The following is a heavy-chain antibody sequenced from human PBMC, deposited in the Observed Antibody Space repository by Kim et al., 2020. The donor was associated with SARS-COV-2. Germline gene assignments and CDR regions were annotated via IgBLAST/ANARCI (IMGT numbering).Heavy chain of an antibody. Sequence: GGSLRLSCAASGFTFSSYAMHWVRQAPGKGLEWVAIISYDGSNKYYADSVKGRFTISRDNSKNTLYLQMNSLRVEDTAVYYCARTVNTRLGYYYYGMDVWGHGTTVTVSS. CDR3: ARTVNTRLGYYYYGMDV. J-gene: IGHJ6*02. CDR2: ISYDGSNK. CDR1: GFTFSSYA. D-gene: IGHD3-16*01. V-gene: IGHV3-30-3*01.